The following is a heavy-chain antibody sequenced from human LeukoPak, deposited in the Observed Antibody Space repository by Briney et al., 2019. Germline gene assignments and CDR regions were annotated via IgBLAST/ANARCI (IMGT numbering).Heavy chain of an antibody. CDR3: TGNYYGSGSYADFDY. D-gene: IGHD3-10*01. CDR2: IRSTANGYAT. CDR1: RFTFSSYA. V-gene: IGHV3-73*01. J-gene: IGHJ4*02. Sequence: GGSLRLSCAASRFTFSSYAMSWVRQASGKGLEWVGRIRSTANGYATAYAASVKGRFTISRDDSKNTAYLQMDSLKTEDTAVYYCTGNYYGSGSYADFDYWGQGTLVTVSS.